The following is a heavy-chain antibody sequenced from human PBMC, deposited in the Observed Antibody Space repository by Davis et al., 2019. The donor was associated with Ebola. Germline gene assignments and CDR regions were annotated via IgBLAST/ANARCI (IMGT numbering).Heavy chain of an antibody. CDR3: ARETPISSRSDW. Sequence: PGGSLRLSCAASGFTFSSYGMHWVRQGPGKGLEWVALIWYDGSNKYYADSVKGRFIISRDNAKNSLFLQMHSLRGDDTAVYFCARETPISSRSDWWGQGTLVTVSS. J-gene: IGHJ4*02. V-gene: IGHV3-33*01. CDR1: GFTFSSYG. D-gene: IGHD2-2*01. CDR2: IWYDGSNK.